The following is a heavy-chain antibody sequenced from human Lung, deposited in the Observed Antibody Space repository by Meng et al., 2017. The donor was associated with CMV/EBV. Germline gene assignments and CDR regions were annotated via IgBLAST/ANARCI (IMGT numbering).Heavy chain of an antibody. D-gene: IGHD2-8*01. CDR2: ISGSGGIT. J-gene: IGHJ4*02. Sequence: GGSLRLXCAASGFTFSSYVMSWVRQAPGKGLEWVSAISGSGGITYYADSVKGRFTISRDNSKNTLYLEINSLRAEDTAEYYCAKDEAVYAISPFDDWCQGPLVTVSS. CDR3: AKDEAVYAISPFDD. V-gene: IGHV3-23*01. CDR1: GFTFSSYV.